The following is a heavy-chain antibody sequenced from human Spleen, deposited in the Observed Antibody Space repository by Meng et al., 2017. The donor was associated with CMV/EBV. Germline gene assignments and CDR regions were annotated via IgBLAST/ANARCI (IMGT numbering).Heavy chain of an antibody. Sequence: SGPTLVKPTQTLTLTCTFSGFSLSTSGMRVSWIRQPPGKALEWLARIDWDDDKFYSTSLKTRLTISKDTPKNQVVLTMSNMDPVDTATYYCARMPLYSGYDYGMDVWGQGTTVTVSS. CDR2: IDWDDDK. CDR1: GFSLSTSGMR. J-gene: IGHJ6*02. D-gene: IGHD5-12*01. CDR3: ARMPLYSGYDYGMDV. V-gene: IGHV2-70D*14.